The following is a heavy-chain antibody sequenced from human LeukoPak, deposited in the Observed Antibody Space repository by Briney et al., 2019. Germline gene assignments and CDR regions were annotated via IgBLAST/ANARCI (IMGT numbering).Heavy chain of an antibody. CDR2: IYYSGST. V-gene: IGHV4-59*01. CDR3: ARVLTFGGVIADYYMDV. J-gene: IGHJ6*03. Sequence: SETLSLTCTVSGGSISSYYWSWIRQPPGKGLEWIGYIYYSGSTNYNPSLKSRVTISVDTSKNQFPLKLSSVTAADTAVYYCARVLTFGGVIADYYMDVWGKGTTVTVSS. CDR1: GGSISSYY. D-gene: IGHD3-16*02.